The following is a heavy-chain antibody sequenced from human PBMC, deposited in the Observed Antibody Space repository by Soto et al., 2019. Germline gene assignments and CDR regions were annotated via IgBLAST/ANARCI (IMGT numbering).Heavy chain of an antibody. J-gene: IGHJ4*02. CDR3: AKDAYYYDSGGDFEVGYFDY. CDR2: IVYDGSYK. V-gene: IGHV3-30*18. CDR1: GFTFKNYG. Sequence: QVQLVESGGGVVQPGRSLRLACAVSGFTFKNYGMHWVRQAPGKGLEWVAVIVYDGSYKYYADSVQGRFTISRDNSKNTLYMQMNSLRAEDTAVYYCAKDAYYYDSGGDFEVGYFDYWGQGTMVTVSS. D-gene: IGHD3-22*01.